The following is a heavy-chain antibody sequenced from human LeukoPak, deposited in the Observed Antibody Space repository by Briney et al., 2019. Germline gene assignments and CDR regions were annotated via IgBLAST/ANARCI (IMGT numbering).Heavy chain of an antibody. CDR3: ARGTDIVVVTAFPATFDY. V-gene: IGHV4-61*05. CDR1: GDSISSSSYY. D-gene: IGHD2-21*02. Sequence: SSETLSLTCNVSGDSISSSSYYWGWIRQPPGKGLEWIGYIYYSGSTNYNPSLRSRVTISVDTSKNQFSLKLSSVTAADTAVYYCARGTDIVVVTAFPATFDYWGQGTLVTVSS. J-gene: IGHJ4*02. CDR2: IYYSGST.